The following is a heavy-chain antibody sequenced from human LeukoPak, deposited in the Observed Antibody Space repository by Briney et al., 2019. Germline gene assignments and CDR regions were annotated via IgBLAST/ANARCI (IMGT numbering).Heavy chain of an antibody. CDR2: IYSGGST. CDR3: ARGEDTAKNAFDI. CDR1: GFTVSSNY. Sequence: RGSLRLSCAASGFTVSSNYMSWVRQAPGKGLEWVSVIYSGGSTYYADSVKGRFTISRDNSKNTLYLQMNGLRAEDTAVYYCARGEDTAKNAFDIWGQGTLVTVSS. V-gene: IGHV3-53*01. D-gene: IGHD5-18*01. J-gene: IGHJ3*02.